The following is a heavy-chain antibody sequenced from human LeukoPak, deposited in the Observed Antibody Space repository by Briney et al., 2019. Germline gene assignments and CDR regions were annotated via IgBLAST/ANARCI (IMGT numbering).Heavy chain of an antibody. V-gene: IGHV4-59*01. CDR1: GGSISSYY. Sequence: SETLSLTCTVSGGSISSYYWSWIRQPPGKGLEWIGYIYYSGSTNYNPSLKSRVTMSVDTSKNQFSLKLSSVTAADTAVYYCANLPQYSGSYGSWGQGTLVTVSS. J-gene: IGHJ5*02. CDR3: ANLPQYSGSYGS. D-gene: IGHD1-26*01. CDR2: IYYSGST.